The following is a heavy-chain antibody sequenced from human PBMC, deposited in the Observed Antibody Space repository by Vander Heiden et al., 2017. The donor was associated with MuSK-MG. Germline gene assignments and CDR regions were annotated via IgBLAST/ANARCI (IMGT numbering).Heavy chain of an antibody. CDR3: ANQNWVAVAGFYPPRDTDY. D-gene: IGHD6-19*01. J-gene: IGHJ4*02. V-gene: IGHV3-23*01. CDR1: GSTFTSYP. Sequence: EVQLFESGGGLVQPGGSLRLPWAASGSTFTSYPVTWVRQDRGKGLECVSGVRGSGGSTYYADSVKGRFTISRDNSKNTLYLQMNSLRAEDTAVYYCANQNWVAVAGFYPPRDTDYWGQGTLVTVSS. CDR2: VRGSGGST.